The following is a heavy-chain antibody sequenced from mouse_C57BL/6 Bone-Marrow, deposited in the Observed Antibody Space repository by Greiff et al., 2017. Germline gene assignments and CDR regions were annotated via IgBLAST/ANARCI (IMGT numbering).Heavy chain of an antibody. J-gene: IGHJ3*01. CDR2: IHPNSGST. V-gene: IGHV1-64*01. Sequence: VQLQQPGAELVKPGASVKLSCKASGYTFTSYWMHWVKQRPGQGLEWIGMIHPNSGSTNYNEKFKSKATLTVDKSSSTAYMQLSSLTSEDSAVYYCARFGRYDYDGTLFAYGGQGTLVTVSA. D-gene: IGHD2-4*01. CDR3: ARFGRYDYDGTLFAY. CDR1: GYTFTSYW.